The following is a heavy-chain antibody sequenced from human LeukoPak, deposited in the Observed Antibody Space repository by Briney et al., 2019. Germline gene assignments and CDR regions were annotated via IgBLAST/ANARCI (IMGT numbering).Heavy chain of an antibody. D-gene: IGHD5-12*01. J-gene: IGHJ4*02. CDR2: IKQDGSDR. V-gene: IGHV3-7*01. CDR1: GFTFSSYW. Sequence: PGGSLRLSCAASGFTFSSYWMSWVRQAPGKGLEWVANIKQDGSDRYYVDSVKGRFTISRDNGKNSLYLQMNSLRIDDTAVYFCARDVPSWGGYTFAYWGQGTLVTVSS. CDR3: ARDVPSWGGYTFAY.